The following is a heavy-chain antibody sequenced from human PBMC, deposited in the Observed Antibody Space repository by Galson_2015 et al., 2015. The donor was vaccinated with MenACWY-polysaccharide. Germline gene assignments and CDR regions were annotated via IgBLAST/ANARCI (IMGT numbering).Heavy chain of an antibody. J-gene: IGHJ5*02. CDR1: GFTFSGFA. CDR3: TRLHNGITIFGVVSMGFDP. CDR2: IRSKANSYAT. D-gene: IGHD3-3*01. V-gene: IGHV3-73*01. Sequence: SLRLSCAASGFTFSGFAMHWVRQASGKGLEWVGRIRSKANSYATAYAASVKGRFTISRDDSKNTAYLQMNSLKTEDTAVYYCTRLHNGITIFGVVSMGFDPWGQGTLVTVSS.